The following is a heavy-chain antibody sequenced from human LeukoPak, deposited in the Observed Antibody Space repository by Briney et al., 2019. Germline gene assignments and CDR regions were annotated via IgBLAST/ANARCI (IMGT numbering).Heavy chain of an antibody. CDR2: IYHSGST. CDR1: GGSISSSTW. Sequence: SETLSLTCIVSGGSISSSTWWSWVRQPPGKGLEWIGEIYHSGSTDYNPSLKSRVTISVDKSKNQFSLKLSSVTAADTAVYYCATPSSGYYYGAFDIWGQGTMVTVSS. J-gene: IGHJ3*02. V-gene: IGHV4-4*02. CDR3: ATPSSGYYYGAFDI. D-gene: IGHD3-22*01.